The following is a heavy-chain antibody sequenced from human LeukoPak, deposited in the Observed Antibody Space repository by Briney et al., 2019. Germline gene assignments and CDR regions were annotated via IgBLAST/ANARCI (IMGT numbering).Heavy chain of an antibody. J-gene: IGHJ6*03. CDR2: ISAYNGNT. D-gene: IGHD1-26*01. Sequence: ASVKVSCNASAYTFTSYGISWVRQAPGQGLEWMGWISAYNGNTNYAQKLQGRVTTITDTSTSTAYMEMRSLRSEDTAVYYSARESDVVGAPGHINYMDVWGKGTTVTVSS. CDR3: ARESDVVGAPGHINYMDV. CDR1: AYTFTSYG. V-gene: IGHV1-18*01.